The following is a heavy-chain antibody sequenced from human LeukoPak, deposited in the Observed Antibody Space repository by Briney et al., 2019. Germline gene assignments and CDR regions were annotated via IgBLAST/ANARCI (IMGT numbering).Heavy chain of an antibody. CDR2: IYYSGST. V-gene: IGHV4-59*01. Sequence: SETLSLTCTVSGDSISNYYWSWIRQPPGKGLEWIGYIYYSGSTNYNPSLKSRVTISVDTSKNQFSLKLSSVTAADTAVYYCARVATDLAAYCGGDCYFYYFDYWGQGTLVTVSS. CDR3: ARVATDLAAYCGGDCYFYYFDY. CDR1: GDSISNYY. J-gene: IGHJ4*02. D-gene: IGHD2-21*02.